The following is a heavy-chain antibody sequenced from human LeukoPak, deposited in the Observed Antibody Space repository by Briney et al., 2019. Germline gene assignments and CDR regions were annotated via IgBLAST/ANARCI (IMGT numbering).Heavy chain of an antibody. CDR2: INHSGST. V-gene: IGHV4-34*01. D-gene: IGHD6-13*01. J-gene: IGHJ4*02. CDR3: ASAWIAAAGSIDY. CDR1: GGSFSGYY. Sequence: PSETLSLTCAVYGGSFSGYYWSWIRQPPGKGLEWIGEINHSGSTNYKPSLKSRVTISVDTSKNQFSLKLSSVTAADTAVYYCASAWIAAAGSIDYWGQGTLVTVSS.